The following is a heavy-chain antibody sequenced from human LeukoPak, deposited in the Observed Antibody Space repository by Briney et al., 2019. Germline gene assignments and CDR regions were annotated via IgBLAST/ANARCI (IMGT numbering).Heavy chain of an antibody. Sequence: GASVKVSCKASGYTFTGYYMHWVRQAPGQGLEWMGWINPNSGGTSYAQKFQGRVTMTRDTSISTAYMELSRLRSDDTAVYYCAREGPTMIHAFDIWGQGTMVTVSS. CDR2: INPNSGGT. CDR1: GYTFTGYY. V-gene: IGHV1-2*02. J-gene: IGHJ3*02. D-gene: IGHD3-22*01. CDR3: AREGPTMIHAFDI.